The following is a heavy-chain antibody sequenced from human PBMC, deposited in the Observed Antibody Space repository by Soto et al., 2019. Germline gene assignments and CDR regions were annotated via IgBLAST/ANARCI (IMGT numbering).Heavy chain of an antibody. D-gene: IGHD1-26*01. CDR3: TRAPIVGATLF. J-gene: IGHJ3*01. CDR2: IRSKAYGGTT. CDR1: GFTFGDYA. Sequence: GGSLRLSCTASGFTFGDYAMSWFRQAPGKGLEWVGFIRSKAYGGTTEYAASVKGRFTIARDDSKSIAYLQMNSLKTEDTAVYYSTRAPIVGATLFWGQGTMVTVSS. V-gene: IGHV3-49*03.